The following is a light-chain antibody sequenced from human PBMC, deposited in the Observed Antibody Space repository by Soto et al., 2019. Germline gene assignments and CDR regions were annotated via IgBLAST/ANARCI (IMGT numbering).Light chain of an antibody. J-gene: IGKJ1*01. CDR3: QHYNSYSEA. Sequence: DIQMTQSPSTLSGSVGDRVTITCRASQTISSWLAWYQQKPGKAPKLLIYKASTLKSGVPSRFSGSGSGTEFTLTISSLQPYDFATDYGQHYNSYSEAFGQGTKVELK. CDR2: KAS. CDR1: QTISSW. V-gene: IGKV1-5*03.